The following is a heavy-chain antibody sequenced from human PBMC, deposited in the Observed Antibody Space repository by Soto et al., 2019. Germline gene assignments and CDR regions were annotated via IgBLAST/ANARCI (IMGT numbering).Heavy chain of an antibody. Sequence: SGPTLVNPTQTLTLTCTFSGFSLSTSGMCVSWIRQPPGKALEWLALIDWDDDKYYSTSLKTRLTISKDTSKNQVVLTMTNMDPVDTATYYCARTSIAVDPSQFWFEPWGQGTLVTVSS. J-gene: IGHJ5*02. CDR3: ARTSIAVDPSQFWFEP. V-gene: IGHV2-70*01. CDR1: GFSLSTSGMC. D-gene: IGHD6-19*01. CDR2: IDWDDDK.